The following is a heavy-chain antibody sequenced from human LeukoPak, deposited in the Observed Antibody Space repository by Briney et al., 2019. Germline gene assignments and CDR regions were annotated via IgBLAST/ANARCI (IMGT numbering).Heavy chain of an antibody. Sequence: GGSLRLSCAASGFTFSNYEMNWVRQAPGRGLEWVSYISSGGSLIYYADSVKGRFTISRDNAKSSLYLQMNSLRAEDTAVYYCAELGITMIGGVWGKGTTVAISS. CDR1: GFTFSNYE. J-gene: IGHJ6*04. D-gene: IGHD3-10*02. V-gene: IGHV3-48*03. CDR3: AELGITMIGGV. CDR2: ISSGGSLI.